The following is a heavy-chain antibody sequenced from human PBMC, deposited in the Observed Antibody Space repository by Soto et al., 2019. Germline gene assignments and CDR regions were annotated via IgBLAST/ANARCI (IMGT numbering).Heavy chain of an antibody. D-gene: IGHD6-19*01. CDR1: GGSMSSYY. V-gene: IGHV4-59*01. Sequence: SETLSLTCTVSGGSMSSYYWSWLRQPPGKGLEYIGYIYYSGSTNYNPSFKSRVTISIDTSKNQFSLKLNSVSAADTAVYYCARGGWSVDFWGQGTLVTVSS. CDR3: ARGGWSVDF. CDR2: IYYSGST. J-gene: IGHJ4*02.